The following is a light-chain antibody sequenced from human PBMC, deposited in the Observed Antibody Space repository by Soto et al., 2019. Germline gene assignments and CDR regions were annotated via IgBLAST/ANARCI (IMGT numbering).Light chain of an antibody. CDR3: QQYASSPRT. Sequence: DIVLTQSPGTLSLSPGERATLSCRASQTVSNNYLAWYPQKPGQAPRLLIYGASSRATGIPDRFSGNGSGTEFTLTSSRLEPEDFAVYYWQQYASSPRTFDQRTKLEIK. J-gene: IGKJ2*01. CDR1: QTVSNNY. V-gene: IGKV3-20*01. CDR2: GAS.